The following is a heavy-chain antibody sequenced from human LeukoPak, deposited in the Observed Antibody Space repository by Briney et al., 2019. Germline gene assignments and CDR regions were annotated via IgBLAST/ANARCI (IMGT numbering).Heavy chain of an antibody. Sequence: SQTLSLTCAVSGGSISSGGYSWSWIRQPPGKGLEWIGYIYHSGSTYYNPSLKSRVTISVDTSKNQFSLKLSSVTAADTAVYYCARAPPQRITIFGVVAVDLDYWGQGTLVTVSS. CDR2: IYHSGST. V-gene: IGHV4-30-2*05. J-gene: IGHJ4*02. CDR1: GGSISSGGYS. CDR3: ARAPPQRITIFGVVAVDLDY. D-gene: IGHD3-3*01.